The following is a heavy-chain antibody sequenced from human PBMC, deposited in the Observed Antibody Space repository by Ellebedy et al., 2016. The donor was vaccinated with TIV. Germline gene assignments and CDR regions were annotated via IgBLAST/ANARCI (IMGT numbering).Heavy chain of an antibody. CDR2: TYYRSKRYY. CDR3: AGGTHANGWTP. Sequence: SQTLSLTCAISGDSVSSNSGACNWIRQSPSRGLEWVGRTYYRSKRYYDYAPSVKVRISVNADTSKNHFSLQLTSVTPEDTAVYYCAGGTHANGWTPWGQGTLVTVSS. V-gene: IGHV6-1*01. J-gene: IGHJ4*02. D-gene: IGHD6-19*01. CDR1: GDSVSSNSGA.